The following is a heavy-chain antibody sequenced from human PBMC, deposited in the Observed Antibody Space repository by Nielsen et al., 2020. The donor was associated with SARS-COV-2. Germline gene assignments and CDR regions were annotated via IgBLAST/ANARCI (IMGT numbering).Heavy chain of an antibody. V-gene: IGHV3-15*01. CDR3: TTDGCSSTSCYTGYYYMDV. D-gene: IGHD2-2*02. Sequence: WIRQPPGKGLEWVGRIKSKTDGGTTDYAAPVKGRFTISRDDSKNTLYLQMNSLKTEDTAVYYCTTDGCSSTSCYTGYYYMDVWGKGTTVTVSS. CDR2: IKSKTDGGTT. J-gene: IGHJ6*03.